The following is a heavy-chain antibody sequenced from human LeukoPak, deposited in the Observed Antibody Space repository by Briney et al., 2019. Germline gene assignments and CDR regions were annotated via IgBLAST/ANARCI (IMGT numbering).Heavy chain of an antibody. J-gene: IGHJ4*02. D-gene: IGHD6-13*01. CDR2: IYYSGST. V-gene: IGHV4-39*07. CDR1: GGSISSSSYY. CDR3: ARREENSSSWYHY. Sequence: SETLSLTCTVSGGSISSSSYYWGWIRQPPGKGLEWIGSIYYSGSTYYNPSLKSRVTISVDTSKNQFSLKLSSVTAADTAVYYCARREENSSSWYHYWSQGTLVTVSS.